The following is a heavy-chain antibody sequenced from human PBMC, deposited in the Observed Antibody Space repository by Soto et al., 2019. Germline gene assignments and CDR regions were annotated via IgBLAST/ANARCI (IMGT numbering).Heavy chain of an antibody. CDR1: GYTVTNYY. Sequence: ASVEVSCKASGYTVTNYYVQCVRQAPGQGLEWMGVIHPDGGHTTYSQKFQDRVTMTRDTFTSTIYMELSSLRSEDTAVYYCARGDNDYWGQGTLVTVSS. V-gene: IGHV1-46*01. CDR2: IHPDGGHT. J-gene: IGHJ4*02. CDR3: ARGDNDY.